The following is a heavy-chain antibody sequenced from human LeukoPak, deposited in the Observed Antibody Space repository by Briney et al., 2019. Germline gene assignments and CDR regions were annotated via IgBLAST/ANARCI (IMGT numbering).Heavy chain of an antibody. Sequence: PSETQSLTCTVSGDSITPYHWRWIRQPAAKGLAWNGRIYTSGRGNPNYSPSLKSRVTMSLDTSKNQFSLRLKSVTAADTAVYDCARGFCSSVTCPYFYYFYMDVWGKGTTVTVSS. J-gene: IGHJ6*03. CDR3: ARGFCSSVTCPYFYYFYMDV. D-gene: IGHD2-2*01. CDR1: GDSITPYH. CDR2: IYTSGRGNP. V-gene: IGHV4-4*07.